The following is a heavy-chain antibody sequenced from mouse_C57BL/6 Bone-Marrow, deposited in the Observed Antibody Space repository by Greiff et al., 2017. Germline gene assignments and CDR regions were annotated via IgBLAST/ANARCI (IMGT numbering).Heavy chain of an antibody. D-gene: IGHD1-1*01. Sequence: VQLQQSGAELVRPGASVKLSCTASGFNIKDDYMHWVKQRPEQGLEWIGWIDPENGDTEYASKFQGKATITADTSSNTAYLQLSSLTSEDTAVYYYTPYYGSRGYWGQGTTLTVSA. V-gene: IGHV14-4*01. CDR1: GFNIKDDY. J-gene: IGHJ2*01. CDR3: TPYYGSRGY. CDR2: IDPENGDT.